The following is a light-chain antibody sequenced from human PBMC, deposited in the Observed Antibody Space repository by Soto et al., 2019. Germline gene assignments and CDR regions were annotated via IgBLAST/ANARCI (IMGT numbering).Light chain of an antibody. CDR3: QQYANSPLT. Sequence: EIVLTQSPGTLSLSPGEGATLSCRASQSVSSSYLAWYQQKPGQAPRLLIYGASSRATGIPDRFSGSGSGTDFTLTISRLEPDDFAVYYCQQYANSPLTFGPGTKVDIK. J-gene: IGKJ3*01. CDR2: GAS. V-gene: IGKV3-20*01. CDR1: QSVSSSY.